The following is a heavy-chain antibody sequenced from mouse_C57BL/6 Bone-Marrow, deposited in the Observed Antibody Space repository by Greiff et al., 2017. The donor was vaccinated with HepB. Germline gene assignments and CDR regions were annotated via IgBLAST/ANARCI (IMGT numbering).Heavy chain of an antibody. CDR1: GYTFTSYW. V-gene: IGHV1-50*01. J-gene: IGHJ1*03. D-gene: IGHD2-1*01. Sequence: QVQLQQPGAELVKPGASVKLSCKASGYTFTSYWMQWVKQRPGQGLEWIGEIDPSDSYTNYNQKFKGKATLTVDTSSSTAYMQLSSLTSEDSAVYYCAGDYGNYVYWYFDVWGTGTTVTVSS. CDR3: AGDYGNYVYWYFDV. CDR2: IDPSDSYT.